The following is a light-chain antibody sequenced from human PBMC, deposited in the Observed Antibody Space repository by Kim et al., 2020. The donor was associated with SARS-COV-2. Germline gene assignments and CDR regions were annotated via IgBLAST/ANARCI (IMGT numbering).Light chain of an antibody. Sequence: EIVLTQSPATLSLSPGQRATLSCRASLTVTTNYLAWYQLKGGQAPRLLIYSASSRATDIPDRFSGSGSGTDFTLTITSLEPEDSAVYYCHQYASPPGAFGQGTKVDIK. J-gene: IGKJ1*01. CDR3: HQYASPPGA. V-gene: IGKV3-20*01. CDR1: LTVTTNY. CDR2: SAS.